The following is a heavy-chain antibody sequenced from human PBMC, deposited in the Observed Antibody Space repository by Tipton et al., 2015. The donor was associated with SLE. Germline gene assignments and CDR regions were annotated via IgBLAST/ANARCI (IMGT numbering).Heavy chain of an antibody. CDR3: AREGRYPYYYYYMDV. Sequence: TLSLTCTVSGTSITSSYWSWIRQPPGKGLEWIGRVSPSGGTNYNPSLKSRVTISVDTSKNQFSLKLSSVTAADTAVYYCAREGRYPYYYYYMDVWGKGTTVTVSS. J-gene: IGHJ6*03. V-gene: IGHV4-4*07. D-gene: IGHD2-2*01. CDR1: GTSITSSY. CDR2: VSPSGGT.